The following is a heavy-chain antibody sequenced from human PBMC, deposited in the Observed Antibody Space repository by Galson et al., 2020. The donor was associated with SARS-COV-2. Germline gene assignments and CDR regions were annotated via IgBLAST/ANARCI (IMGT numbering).Heavy chain of an antibody. CDR2: INPKSGGT. D-gene: IGHD3-9*01. J-gene: IGHJ6*02. CDR1: GYTFTDYY. V-gene: IGHV1-2*02. CDR3: ARLRYYDVVTGYIVDV. Sequence: ASVKVSCKASGYTFTDYYIHWVRQAPGQGLEWMGWINPKSGGTNYAQKFEGRVTMTRDTSITTAYMELSRLRADDTAVYYCARLRYYDVVTGYIVDVWGQGTMVTVS.